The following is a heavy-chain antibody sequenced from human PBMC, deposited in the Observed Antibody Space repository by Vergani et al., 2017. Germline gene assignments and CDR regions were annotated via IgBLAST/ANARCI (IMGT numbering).Heavy chain of an antibody. Sequence: VQLLESGGGLVQPGGSLRLSCAASGFTFSSYGMHWVRQAPGKGLEWVAFIRYDGSNKYYADSVKGRFTISRDNSKNTLYLQMNSLRAEDTAVYYCAKDKFESSGWYGNWFDPWGQGTLVTVSS. CDR2: IRYDGSNK. J-gene: IGHJ5*02. CDR3: AKDKFESSGWYGNWFDP. D-gene: IGHD6-19*01. V-gene: IGHV3-30*02. CDR1: GFTFSSYG.